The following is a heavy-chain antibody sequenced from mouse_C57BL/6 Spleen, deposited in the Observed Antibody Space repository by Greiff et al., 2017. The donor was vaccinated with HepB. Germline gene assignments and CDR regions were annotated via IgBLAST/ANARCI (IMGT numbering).Heavy chain of an antibody. CDR3: AREGDVRAFDY. V-gene: IGHV3-6*01. J-gene: IGHJ2*01. CDR2: ISYDGSN. CDR1: GYSITSGYY. D-gene: IGHD3-3*01. Sequence: EVKLQESGPGLVKPSQSLSLTCSVTGYSITSGYYWNWIRQFPGNKLEWMGYISYDGSNNYNPSLKNRISITRDTSKNQFFLKLNSVTTEDTATYYCAREGDVRAFDYWGQGTTLTVSS.